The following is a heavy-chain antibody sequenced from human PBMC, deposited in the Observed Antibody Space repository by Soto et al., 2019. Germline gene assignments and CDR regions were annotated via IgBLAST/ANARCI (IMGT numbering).Heavy chain of an antibody. CDR1: GFDFYYYN. CDR3: ARERVVNYTDYYFDY. D-gene: IGHD3-16*02. J-gene: IGHJ4*01. Sequence: EVQLVESGGGLVEPGGSLRLSCAASGFDFYYYNMNWVRQAPGRGLEWVSSISGTGIDIHFADSVKGRFVISRDNAKTSLYLQMNSLRPEDKAVYYCARERVVNYTDYYFDYWGHGTLVTVSS. V-gene: IGHV3-21*01. CDR2: ISGTGIDI.